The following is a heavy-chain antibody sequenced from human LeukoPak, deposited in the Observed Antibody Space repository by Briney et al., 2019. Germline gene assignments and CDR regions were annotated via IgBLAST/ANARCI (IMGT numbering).Heavy chain of an antibody. CDR1: GFTFSSYA. D-gene: IGHD6-13*01. J-gene: IGHJ4*02. CDR2: ISGSGGST. V-gene: IGHV3-23*01. Sequence: GGSLRLSCAASGFTFSSYAMSWVRQAPGKGLEWVSAISGSGGSTYYADSVKGRFTISRDNSKNTLYLQMNSLRAEDTAVYYCAKDPYSSRDGYYFDYWGQGTLVTVSS. CDR3: AKDPYSSRDGYYFDY.